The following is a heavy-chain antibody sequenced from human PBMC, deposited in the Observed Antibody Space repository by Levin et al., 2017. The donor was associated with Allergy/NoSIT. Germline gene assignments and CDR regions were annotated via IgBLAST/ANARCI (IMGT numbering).Heavy chain of an antibody. CDR2: ISWNSGSI. D-gene: IGHD6-13*01. V-gene: IGHV3-9*01. CDR1: GFTFDDYA. Sequence: SLKISCAASGFTFDDYAMHWVRQAPGKGLEWVSGISWNSGSIGYADSVKGRFTISRDNAKNSLYLQMNSLRAEDTALYYCAKDNLVKDSSSWYGDDAFDIWGQGTMVTVSS. CDR3: AKDNLVKDSSSWYGDDAFDI. J-gene: IGHJ3*02.